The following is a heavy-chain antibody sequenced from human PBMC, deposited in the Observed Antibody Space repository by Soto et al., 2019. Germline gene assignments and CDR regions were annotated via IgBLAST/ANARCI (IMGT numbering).Heavy chain of an antibody. V-gene: IGHV1-69*13. CDR3: ARDSGAKLSSS. CDR2: IVPIYRTA. CDR1: GGTFSNYR. J-gene: IGHJ4*02. Sequence: SVKVSCKASGGTFSNYRFNWVRQARGQGLEWLGGIVPIYRTADYAQKFQGRVTITADESTRTVYLELSSLKSQDTALYYCARDSGAKLSSSWGQGTLVTVSS. D-gene: IGHD6-13*01.